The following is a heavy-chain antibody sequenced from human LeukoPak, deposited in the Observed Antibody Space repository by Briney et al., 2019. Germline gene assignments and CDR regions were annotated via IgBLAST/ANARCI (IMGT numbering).Heavy chain of an antibody. J-gene: IGHJ5*02. D-gene: IGHD6-6*01. Sequence: SETLSLTCAAPRGSISSYCWSWIRQPPGKGLEWIGYIYYSGSPNYNPSLRSRVTISVDTSKNQFSLKLSSVTAADTAIYYCARGLTSYSRSSYWFDPWGQGTLVTVSS. CDR2: IYYSGSP. CDR1: RGSISSYC. V-gene: IGHV4-59*01. CDR3: ARGLTSYSRSSYWFDP.